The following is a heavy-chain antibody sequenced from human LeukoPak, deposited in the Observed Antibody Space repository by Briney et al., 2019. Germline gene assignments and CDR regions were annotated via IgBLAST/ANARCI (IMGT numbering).Heavy chain of an antibody. D-gene: IGHD3-3*01. CDR2: INQDGSEK. CDR1: GFTFSSHW. V-gene: IGHV3-7*01. J-gene: IGHJ4*02. Sequence: PGGSLRLPCAASGFTFSSHWMNWVRQAPGKGLEWVANINQDGSEKYYVDSVKGRFTISRDNAKNSLYLQMNSLRAEDTAVYYCARSYDFWSGNYFDYWGQGTLVTVSS. CDR3: ARSYDFWSGNYFDY.